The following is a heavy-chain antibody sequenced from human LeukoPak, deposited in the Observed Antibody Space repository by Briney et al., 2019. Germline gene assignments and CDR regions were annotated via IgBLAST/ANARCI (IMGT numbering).Heavy chain of an antibody. CDR2: INHSGST. V-gene: IGHV4-34*01. CDR1: VGSFSGYY. Sequence: SETLSLTRAVYVGSFSGYYWSWIRQPPGKGLEWIGEINHSGSTNYNPSLKSRVTISVDTSKNQFSLKLNSMTAADTAVYYCARGRDGSWVYFDYWGQGTLVTVSS. CDR3: ARGRDGSWVYFDY. J-gene: IGHJ4*02. D-gene: IGHD1-26*01.